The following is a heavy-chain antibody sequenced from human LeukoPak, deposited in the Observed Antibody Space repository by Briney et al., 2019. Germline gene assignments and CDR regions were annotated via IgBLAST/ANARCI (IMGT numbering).Heavy chain of an antibody. CDR2: INHSGST. D-gene: IGHD6-25*01. J-gene: IGHJ4*02. CDR3: ARSLYSSGWRPKYYFDY. V-gene: IGHV4-39*07. CDR1: GGSISSGSYY. Sequence: PSETLSLTCTVSGGSISSGSYYWSWIRQPPGKGLEWIGEINHSGSTNYNPSLKSRVTISVDTSKNQFSLKLSSVTAADTAVYYCARSLYSSGWRPKYYFDYWGQGTLVTVSS.